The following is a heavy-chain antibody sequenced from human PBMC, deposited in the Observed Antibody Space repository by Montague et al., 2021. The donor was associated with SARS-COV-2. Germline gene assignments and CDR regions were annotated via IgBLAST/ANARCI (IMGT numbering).Heavy chain of an antibody. J-gene: IGHJ6*02. CDR1: GGSISSSSYY. CDR3: ARHDDILTTYYYYYGMDV. D-gene: IGHD3-9*01. CDR2: IYYSGST. Sequence: SETLSLTCTVFGGSISSSSYYWGWIRQPPGKGLEWIGSIYYSGSTYYNPSLKSRVTISVDTSKNQFSLKLSSVTAADTAVYYCARHDDILTTYYYYYGMDVWGQGTTVTVSS. V-gene: IGHV4-39*01.